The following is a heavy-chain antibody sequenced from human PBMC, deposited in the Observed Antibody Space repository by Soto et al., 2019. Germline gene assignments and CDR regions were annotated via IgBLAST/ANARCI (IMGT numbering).Heavy chain of an antibody. J-gene: IGHJ2*01. CDR2: ISGSGGST. Sequence: KGLDWVSGISGSGGSTYYADSVKGRVIIYRDISKNTLYLKMNRLRAEDTAVYYCVQAQDGMRVTVAVLAFLRHRTADL. CDR3: VQAQDGMRVTVAVLAFLRHRTADL. D-gene: IGHD6-19*01. V-gene: IGHV3-23*01.